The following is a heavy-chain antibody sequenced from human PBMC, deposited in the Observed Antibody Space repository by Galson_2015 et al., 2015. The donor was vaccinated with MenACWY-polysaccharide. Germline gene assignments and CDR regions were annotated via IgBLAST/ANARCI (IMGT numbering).Heavy chain of an antibody. CDR1: GYSIRSGYS. D-gene: IGHD1-26*01. Sequence: LSLTCAVSGYSIRSGYSWGWLRPPPGKGLEWIGSIYHSGSTYYNPSLKSRVTISVDTSKNQFSLKLSSVTAADTAVYYCARVEKYSGSYYILHWGQGTLVTVSS. CDR3: ARVEKYSGSYYILH. V-gene: IGHV4-38-2*01. CDR2: IYHSGST. J-gene: IGHJ4*02.